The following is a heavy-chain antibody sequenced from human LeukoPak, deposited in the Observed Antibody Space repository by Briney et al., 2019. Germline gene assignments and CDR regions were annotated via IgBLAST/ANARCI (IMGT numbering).Heavy chain of an antibody. D-gene: IGHD3-22*01. CDR1: GFTFSSYA. Sequence: GGSLRLSCAASGFTFSSYAMSWVRQAPGKGLEWVSGISGGGYSTYYADSVKGRFTISRDNYKNTLYLQMQSMRAEDKAVYYCATGGSGHMHYDKPRYWGQGTLVTVSS. J-gene: IGHJ4*02. V-gene: IGHV3-23*01. CDR2: ISGGGYST. CDR3: ATGGSGHMHYDKPRY.